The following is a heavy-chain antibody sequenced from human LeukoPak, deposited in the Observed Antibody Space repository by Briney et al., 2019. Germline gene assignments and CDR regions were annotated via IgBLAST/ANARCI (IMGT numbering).Heavy chain of an antibody. CDR3: ARDQVGATGYNWFDP. J-gene: IGHJ5*02. Sequence: PSETLSLTCTVSGGSISSSSYYWGWIRQPPGKGLEWIGSIYYSGSTYYNPSLKSRVTISVDTSKNQFSLKLSSVTAADTAVYYCARDQVGATGYNWFDPWGQGTLVTVSS. V-gene: IGHV4-39*02. CDR1: GGSISSSSYY. D-gene: IGHD1-26*01. CDR2: IYYSGST.